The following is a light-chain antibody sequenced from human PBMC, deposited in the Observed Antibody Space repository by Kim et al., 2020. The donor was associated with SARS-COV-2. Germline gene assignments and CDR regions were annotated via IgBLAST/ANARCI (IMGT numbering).Light chain of an antibody. CDR1: QTVSTF. V-gene: IGKV3-11*01. CDR2: HGS. Sequence: EIVLTQSPATLSLSPGERATLSCRASQTVSTFLAWYQQRPGQAPRLLIYHGSNRATGIPARFSGRGSGTDFTLTISSLEPEDFAVYYCQQRYTWPSTFGQGAR. J-gene: IGKJ5*01. CDR3: QQRYTWPST.